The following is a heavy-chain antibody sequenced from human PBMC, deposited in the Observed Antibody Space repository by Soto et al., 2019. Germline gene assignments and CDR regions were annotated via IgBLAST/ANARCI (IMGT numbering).Heavy chain of an antibody. CDR1: DGYISSGDYY. Sequence: ASEALSLTCYVIDGYISSGDYYWGWIRQPQGKGLDWIGYMFYVGATYYNPSLKSRVTISVDTSKNQFSLKLNSVTAADTAVYHCARVXRFCSSPSCRGRNWFDPWGQGTLVTVSS. CDR3: ARVXRFCSSPSCRGRNWFDP. D-gene: IGHD2-2*01. V-gene: IGHV4-30-4*01. CDR2: MFYVGAT. J-gene: IGHJ5*02.